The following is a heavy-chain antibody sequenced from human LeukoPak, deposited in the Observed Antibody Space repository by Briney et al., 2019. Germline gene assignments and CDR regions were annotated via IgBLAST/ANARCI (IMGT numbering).Heavy chain of an antibody. CDR1: IGSISSSKW. Sequence: SETLSLTCSVSIGSISSSKWWSWVRQSPVKGLEWIGEIYLYGTTNYNPSFTSRVTMSVDRSRNQFSLKLTSVTAADTAVYYCARQKWEQQGRDFYFNGLDVWGPGTTVIVSS. J-gene: IGHJ6*02. V-gene: IGHV4-4*02. CDR2: IYLYGTT. CDR3: ARQKWEQQGRDFYFNGLDV. D-gene: IGHD1/OR15-1a*01.